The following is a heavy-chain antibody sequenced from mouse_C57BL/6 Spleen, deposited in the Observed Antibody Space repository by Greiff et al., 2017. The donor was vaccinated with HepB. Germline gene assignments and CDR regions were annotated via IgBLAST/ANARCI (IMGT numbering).Heavy chain of an antibody. CDR3: ARHEDEDYYSNFAWFAY. CDR1: GYTFTEYT. V-gene: IGHV1-62-2*01. CDR2: FYPGSGSI. J-gene: IGHJ3*01. Sequence: VMLVESGAELVKPGASVKLSCKASGYTFTEYTIHWVKQRSGQGLEWIGWFYPGSGSIKDNEKFKDKATLTADKSSSTVYMELSRLTSEDSAVYFCARHEDEDYYSNFAWFAYWGQGTLVTVSA. D-gene: IGHD2-5*01.